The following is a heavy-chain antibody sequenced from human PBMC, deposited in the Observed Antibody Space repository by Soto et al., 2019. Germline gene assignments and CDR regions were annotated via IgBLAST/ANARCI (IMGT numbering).Heavy chain of an antibody. V-gene: IGHV1-2*04. Sequence: GASVKVSCKASGYTFTGYYMHWVRQAPGQGLEWMGWINPNSGGTNYAQKFQGWVTMTRDTSISTAYMELSRLRSDDTAVYYCARGGCSGGSCYSAFDYYYGMDVWGQRTTVTVSS. CDR3: ARGGCSGGSCYSAFDYYYGMDV. J-gene: IGHJ6*02. CDR1: GYTFTGYY. CDR2: INPNSGGT. D-gene: IGHD2-15*01.